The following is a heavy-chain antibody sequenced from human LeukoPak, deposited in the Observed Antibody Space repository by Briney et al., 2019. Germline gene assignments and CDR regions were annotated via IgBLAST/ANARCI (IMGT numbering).Heavy chain of an antibody. D-gene: IGHD3-9*01. CDR3: ARSLRYFDWLPPGGHYYGMDV. CDR1: GFTFSSYS. Sequence: GGSLRLSCAASGFTFSSYSMNWVRQAPGKGLEWVSSISSSSSYIYYADSVKGRFIISRDNAKNSLYLQMNSLRAEDTAVYYCARSLRYFDWLPPGGHYYGMDVWGKGTTVTVSS. J-gene: IGHJ6*04. CDR2: ISSSSSYI. V-gene: IGHV3-21*01.